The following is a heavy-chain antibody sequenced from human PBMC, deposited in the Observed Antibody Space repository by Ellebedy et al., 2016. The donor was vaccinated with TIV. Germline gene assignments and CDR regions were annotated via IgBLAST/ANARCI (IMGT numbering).Heavy chain of an antibody. D-gene: IGHD4-17*01. J-gene: IGHJ3*02. V-gene: IGHV3-7*01. CDR2: INQAGSDK. CDR1: GFTFHSYW. CDR3: ATDGSYGDYRSPTHAFVM. Sequence: GESLKISCVASGFTFHSYWMTWVRQAPGKGLEWVANINQAGSDKYYVDSLRGRFTISRDNAKNSVYLQMNSLRGEDTAVYYCATDGSYGDYRSPTHAFVMWGQGTLVTVSS.